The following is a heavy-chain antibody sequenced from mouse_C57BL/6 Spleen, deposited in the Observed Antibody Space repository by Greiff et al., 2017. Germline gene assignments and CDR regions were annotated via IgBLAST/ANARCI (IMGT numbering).Heavy chain of an antibody. Sequence: EVKVVESGPELVKPGASVKISCKASGYSFTDYNMNWVKQSNGKSLEWIGVINPNYGTTSYNKKFKGKATLTVDQSSSTAYMQLNSLTSEDSAVYYCAPYYSNYPHWYFDVWGTGTTVTVSS. CDR1: GYSFTDYN. CDR2: INPNYGTT. V-gene: IGHV1-39*01. D-gene: IGHD2-5*01. J-gene: IGHJ1*03. CDR3: APYYSNYPHWYFDV.